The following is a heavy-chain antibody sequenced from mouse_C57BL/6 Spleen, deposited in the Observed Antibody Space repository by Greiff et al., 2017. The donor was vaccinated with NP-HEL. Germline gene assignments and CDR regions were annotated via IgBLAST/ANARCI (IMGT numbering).Heavy chain of an antibody. Sequence: VQLQQSGAELVMPGASVKLSCKASGYTFTSYWMHWVKQRPGQGLEWIGEIDPSDSYTNYNQKFKGKSTLTVDKSSSTAYMQLSSLTSEDSAVYYYARQAYYSNYYAMDYWGQGTSVTVSS. CDR2: IDPSDSYT. V-gene: IGHV1-69*01. CDR1: GYTFTSYW. CDR3: ARQAYYSNYYAMDY. D-gene: IGHD2-5*01. J-gene: IGHJ4*01.